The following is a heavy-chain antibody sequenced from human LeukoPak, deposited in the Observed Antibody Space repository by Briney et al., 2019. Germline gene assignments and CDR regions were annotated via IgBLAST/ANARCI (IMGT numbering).Heavy chain of an antibody. CDR3: AKDLTAAFDI. CDR2: ISGSGDST. J-gene: IGHJ3*02. V-gene: IGHV3-23*01. Sequence: GGSLRLSCVASGFTFSSYWMNWVRQAPGKGLEWVSAISGSGDSTYYADSVKGRFTISRDNSKNTLYLQMNSLRAEDTAVYYCAKDLTAAFDIWGQGTMVTVSS. CDR1: GFTFSSYW.